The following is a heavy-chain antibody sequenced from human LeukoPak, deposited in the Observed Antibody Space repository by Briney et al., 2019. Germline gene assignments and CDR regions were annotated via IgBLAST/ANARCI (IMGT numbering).Heavy chain of an antibody. J-gene: IGHJ3*02. V-gene: IGHV3-11*03. CDR2: ISSSSSYT. D-gene: IGHD4-17*01. CDR1: GFAFSDYY. CDR3: AKARLRNDAFDI. Sequence: GGSLRLSCAASGFAFSDYYMNWIRQAPGKGLEWVSYISSSSSYTNYADSVKGRFTISRGNAKNSLYLQMNSLRAEGTAVYYCAKARLRNDAFDIWGQGTRVTVSS.